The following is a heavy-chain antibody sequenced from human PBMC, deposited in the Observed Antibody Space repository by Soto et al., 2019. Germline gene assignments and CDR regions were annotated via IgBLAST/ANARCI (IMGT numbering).Heavy chain of an antibody. Sequence: SETLSLTCTVSGGSISSSSYYWGWIRQPPGKGLEWIGSIFYSGSTYYNPSLKSRVTISVDTSKNQFSLKLSSVTAADTAVYYCARQSSRYFDFDFWGQGTLVTVSS. CDR1: GGSISSSSYY. CDR3: ARQSSRYFDFDF. D-gene: IGHD3-9*01. CDR2: IFYSGST. V-gene: IGHV4-39*01. J-gene: IGHJ4*02.